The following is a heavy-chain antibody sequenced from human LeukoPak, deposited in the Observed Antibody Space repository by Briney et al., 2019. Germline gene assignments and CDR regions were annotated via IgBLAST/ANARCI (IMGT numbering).Heavy chain of an antibody. V-gene: IGHV4-34*01. CDR3: ARVFGGYGGNALGY. D-gene: IGHD4-23*01. CDR1: GGSFSGYY. CDR2: INHSGST. J-gene: IGHJ4*02. Sequence: PSETLSLTCAVYGGSFSGYYWSWIRQPPGKGLEWIGEINHSGSTNYNPSLKSRVTISVDTSKNQFSLKLSSVTAADTAVYYCARVFGGYGGNALGYWGQGTLVTVSS.